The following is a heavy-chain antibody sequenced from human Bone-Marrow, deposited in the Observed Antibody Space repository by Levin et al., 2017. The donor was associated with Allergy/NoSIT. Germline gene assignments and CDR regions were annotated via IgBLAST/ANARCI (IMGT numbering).Heavy chain of an antibody. J-gene: IGHJ4*02. CDR1: GFNFHDYA. D-gene: IGHD6-19*01. V-gene: IGHV3-49*03. Sequence: GGSLRLSCTASGFNFHDYAMSWFRQTPGKGLEWIRFIRNKGYGGTTEYAASVKGRFTISRDDSKSIAYLEMNSLRTDDTAVYYCSRGSVAVGDGPGIYDFDYWGQGTLVTVSS. CDR2: IRNKGYGGTT. CDR3: SRGSVAVGDGPGIYDFDY.